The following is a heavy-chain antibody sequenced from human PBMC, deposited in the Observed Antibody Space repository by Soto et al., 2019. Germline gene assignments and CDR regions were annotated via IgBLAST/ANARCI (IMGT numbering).Heavy chain of an antibody. J-gene: IGHJ6*04. Sequence: ASVEVSFTASCYTVTIYGNGWVRQSPGQGLEGMGWISAYNGNTNYAQKLQGRVTMTTDTSTSTAYMELRSLRSDDTAVYYCARDFSEVLRLLERLDNYRMDVWDKGTTVTVSS. CDR3: ARDFSEVLRLLERLDNYRMDV. D-gene: IGHD3-3*01. CDR1: CYTVTIYG. CDR2: ISAYNGNT. V-gene: IGHV1-18*04.